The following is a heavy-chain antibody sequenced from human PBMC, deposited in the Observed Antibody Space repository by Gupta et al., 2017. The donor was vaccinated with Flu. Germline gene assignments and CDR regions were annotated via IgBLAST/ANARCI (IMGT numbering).Heavy chain of an antibody. J-gene: IGHJ6*03. Sequence: QVQLLQSGAEVKKPGSSVKVSCKASGGTFSSYAMSWVRKAPGQGLVRMGGIIPIFGTANYAQKFQGRVTITADKSTSTAYMELSSLRSEDTAVYYCASGTPSYYYYMDVWGKGTTVTVSS. V-gene: IGHV1-69*06. CDR1: GGTFSSYA. CDR2: IIPIFGTA. D-gene: IGHD1-1*01. CDR3: ASGTPSYYYYMDV.